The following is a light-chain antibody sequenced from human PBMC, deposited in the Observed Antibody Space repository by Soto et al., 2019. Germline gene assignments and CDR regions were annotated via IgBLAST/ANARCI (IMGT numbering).Light chain of an antibody. Sequence: DIVLTQTPLSSPVTLGQPASISCRSSQSLVYSDGNTYLSWLQQRPGQPPRLLIYQISNRFSGVPDRFNGSGAGTDYTLKISRVEAEDVGVYSCVQFSHFPRTFGQGTKVEIK. V-gene: IGKV2-24*01. CDR2: QIS. J-gene: IGKJ1*01. CDR3: VQFSHFPRT. CDR1: QSLVYSDGNTY.